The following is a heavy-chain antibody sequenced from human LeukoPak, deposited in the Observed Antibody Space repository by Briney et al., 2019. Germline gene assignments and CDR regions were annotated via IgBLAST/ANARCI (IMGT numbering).Heavy chain of an antibody. V-gene: IGHV1-18*01. D-gene: IGHD2-15*01. J-gene: IGHJ3*02. Sequence: ASVKVSCKASGYTFTSYGISWVRQAPGQGLEWMGWISVYNGNTNYAQKLQGRGTMTTDTSPSTAYMELRSLRSDDTAVYYCASPYCSGGTCYAHDAFDIWGQGTMVTVSS. CDR1: GYTFTSYG. CDR2: ISVYNGNT. CDR3: ASPYCSGGTCYAHDAFDI.